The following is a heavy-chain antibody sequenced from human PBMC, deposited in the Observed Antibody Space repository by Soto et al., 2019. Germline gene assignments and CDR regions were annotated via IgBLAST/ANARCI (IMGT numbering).Heavy chain of an antibody. V-gene: IGHV3-9*01. CDR2: ISWNSGSI. Sequence: VQLVESGGGLVQPGRSLRLSCAASGFTFDDSAMHWVRQAPGKGLEWVSGISWNSGSIGYADSVKGRFTISRDNAKNSLYLQMNSLRAEDTALYYCAKDKLRYFDWLLSSMDVWGQGTTVTVSS. CDR3: AKDKLRYFDWLLSSMDV. D-gene: IGHD3-9*01. CDR1: GFTFDDSA. J-gene: IGHJ6*02.